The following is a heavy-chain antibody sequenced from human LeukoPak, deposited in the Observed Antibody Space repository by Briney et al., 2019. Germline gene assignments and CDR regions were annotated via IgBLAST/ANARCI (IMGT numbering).Heavy chain of an antibody. V-gene: IGHV4-4*07. D-gene: IGHD6-25*01. CDR1: GGSISSYY. CDR2: INTSGST. J-gene: IGHJ5*02. CDR3: AREGGDSRWLDP. Sequence: SETLSLTCTVSGGSISSYYWTWIRQSAGKGLEWIGRINTSGSTNYNPSLRSRVTMSVNTSKNQFSLNLTSVTAADTAVYSCAREGGDSRWLDPWGQGTLVTVSS.